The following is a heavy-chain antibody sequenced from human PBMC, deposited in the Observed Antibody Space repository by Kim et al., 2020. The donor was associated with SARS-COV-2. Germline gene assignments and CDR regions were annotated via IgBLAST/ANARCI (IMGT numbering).Heavy chain of an antibody. CDR3: ARHGGTFYFDS. V-gene: IGHV5-10-1*01. J-gene: IGHJ4*02. CDR2: IDPSNSFA. CDR1: GYNFTNFW. Sequence: GESLKISCKGSGYNFTNFWITWVRHMPGKGLEWMGGIDPSNSFATYSPFFQGHVSISVDKSVNAAYLQWSGLRASDTAIYYCARHGGTFYFDSWGQGTLVTVSS.